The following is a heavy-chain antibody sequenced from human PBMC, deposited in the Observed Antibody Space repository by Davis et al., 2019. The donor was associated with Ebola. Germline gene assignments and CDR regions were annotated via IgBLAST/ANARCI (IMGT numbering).Heavy chain of an antibody. Sequence: LRLSCTVSGGSISSGGYYWSWIRQHPGKGLEWIGYIYYSGSTYYNPSLKSRVTISVDTSKNQFSLKLSSVSAADTAVYYCARAISGYSSGWTYHFDYWGQGTLVTVSS. V-gene: IGHV4-31*03. CDR3: ARAISGYSSGWTYHFDY. CDR1: GGSISSGGYY. J-gene: IGHJ4*02. CDR2: IYYSGST. D-gene: IGHD6-19*01.